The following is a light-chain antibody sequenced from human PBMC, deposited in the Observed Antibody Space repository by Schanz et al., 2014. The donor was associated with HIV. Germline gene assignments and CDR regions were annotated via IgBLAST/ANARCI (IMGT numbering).Light chain of an antibody. CDR3: QQRYSGWT. V-gene: IGKV3-11*01. J-gene: IGKJ1*01. Sequence: EIVMTQSPGTLSLSPGERATLSCRASQSISNYLAWYQQKPGQAPRLLIYDASNRATGIPARFSGSGSGTDFSLTISSLEPEDVAVYYCQQRYSGWTFGQGTKVEIK. CDR2: DAS. CDR1: QSISNY.